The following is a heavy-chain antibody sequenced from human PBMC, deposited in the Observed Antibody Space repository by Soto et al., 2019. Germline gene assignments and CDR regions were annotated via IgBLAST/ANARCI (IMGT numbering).Heavy chain of an antibody. D-gene: IGHD2-15*01. CDR3: ARGMTPLGAPAWYYFDS. Sequence: SETLSLTCTVSGASITGSSYWSWIRQPAGKGLEWIGRFSLSGTTNYTPSLRGRVTMSADVSKNQFSLRLTSVTAADTALYYCARGMTPLGAPAWYYFDSWGHGTLVTVSS. CDR2: FSLSGTT. CDR1: GASITGSSY. V-gene: IGHV4-4*07. J-gene: IGHJ4*01.